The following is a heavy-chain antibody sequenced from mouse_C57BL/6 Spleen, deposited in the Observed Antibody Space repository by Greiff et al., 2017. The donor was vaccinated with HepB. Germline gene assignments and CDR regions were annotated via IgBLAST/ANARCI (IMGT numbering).Heavy chain of an antibody. CDR3: ARESTNYFDY. Sequence: VQLQQSGAELVRPGTSVKMSCKASGYTFTNYWIGWAKQRPGHGLEWIGDIYPGGGYTNYNEKFKGKDTLTADKSSSTAYMQFSSLTSEDSAIDYCARESTNYFDYGGQGTTLTVSS. V-gene: IGHV1-63*01. J-gene: IGHJ2*01. D-gene: IGHD2-14*01. CDR2: IYPGGGYT. CDR1: GYTFTNYW.